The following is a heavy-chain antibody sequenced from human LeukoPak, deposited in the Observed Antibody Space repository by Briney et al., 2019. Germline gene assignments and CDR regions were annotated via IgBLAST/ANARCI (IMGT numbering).Heavy chain of an antibody. V-gene: IGHV3-30*04. CDR3: TRDGAGDFDY. CDR2: ISYDGGKK. CDR1: GFTFSTYA. D-gene: IGHD1-26*01. Sequence: AGGSLRLSCVVSGFTFSTYAMHWVRQAPGKGLEWVAVISYDGGKKYYADSVKGRFTISRDNSKNTLYLQMNSLKTEDTAVYYCTRDGAGDFDYWGQGTLVTVSS. J-gene: IGHJ4*02.